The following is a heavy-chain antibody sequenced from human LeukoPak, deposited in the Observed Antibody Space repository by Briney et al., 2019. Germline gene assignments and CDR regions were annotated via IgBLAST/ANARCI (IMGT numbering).Heavy chain of an antibody. J-gene: IGHJ3*02. D-gene: IGHD3-22*01. V-gene: IGHV4-59*08. CDR3: ARGPYSYDSSGAFDI. Sequence: PSETLSLTCIVSGGSISNYYWSWIRQPPGKGLEYIGYIYYSGSTSYNPSLKSRVTISVDTSKNQFSLKLSSVTAADTAVYFCARGPYSYDSSGAFDIWGQGTMVTVSS. CDR2: IYYSGST. CDR1: GGSISNYY.